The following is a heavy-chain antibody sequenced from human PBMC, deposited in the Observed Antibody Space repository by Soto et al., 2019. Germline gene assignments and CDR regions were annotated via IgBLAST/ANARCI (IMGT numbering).Heavy chain of an antibody. V-gene: IGHV1-46*01. CDR1: GYTFTNYY. D-gene: IGHD1-7*01. CDR3: ASGRGSARSWNYPDYFDY. Sequence: ASVKVSCKASGYTFTNYYMHWVRQAPGQGLEWMGIINPSGGSTSYAQKFQGRVTMTRDTSTSTVYMELSSLRSEDTAVYYCASGRGSARSWNYPDYFDYWGQGPMVTVSS. J-gene: IGHJ4*02. CDR2: INPSGGST.